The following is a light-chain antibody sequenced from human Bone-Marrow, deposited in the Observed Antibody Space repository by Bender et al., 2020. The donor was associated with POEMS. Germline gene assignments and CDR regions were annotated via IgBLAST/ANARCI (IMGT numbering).Light chain of an antibody. V-gene: IGLV2-14*03. Sequence: QSALTQPASVSGSPGQSITISCTGTSSDVGGYNYVSWYQFHPGKAPKLIIFDVSDRPSGVSSRFSGSKSGNTASLTISGLRAEDEADYYCSSYTSISSYVFGTGTEVTVL. CDR2: DVS. CDR1: SSDVGGYNY. J-gene: IGLJ1*01. CDR3: SSYTSISSYV.